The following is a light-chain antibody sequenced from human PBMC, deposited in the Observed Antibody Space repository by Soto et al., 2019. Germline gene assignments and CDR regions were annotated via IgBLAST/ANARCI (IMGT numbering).Light chain of an antibody. CDR2: GAS. CDR1: QSVSSSY. Sequence: EIVMTHSPATLSVSQGERATLSCRASQSVSSSYLAWYQQKPGQAPRLLIYGASSRATGIPDRFSGSGSGTDFTLTISRLEPEDFAVYYCQQYGSSPKTFGQGTKVDIK. V-gene: IGKV3-20*01. J-gene: IGKJ1*01. CDR3: QQYGSSPKT.